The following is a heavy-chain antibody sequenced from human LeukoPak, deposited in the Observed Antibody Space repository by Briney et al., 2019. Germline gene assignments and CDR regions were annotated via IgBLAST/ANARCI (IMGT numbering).Heavy chain of an antibody. CDR2: ISTSGNT. CDR1: GGSLTNGPFY. J-gene: IGHJ4*02. V-gene: IGHV4-61*02. D-gene: IGHD1-1*01. CDR3: TRGDFATGFFTH. Sequence: SPTLSLTCTVSGGSLTNGPFYWSWIRQPAGKGREWIGRISTSGNTNYRASLDSRVTISIDTSKNEFSLQLTSVAAADTAMYFCTRGDFATGFFTHWGQGILLTVSS.